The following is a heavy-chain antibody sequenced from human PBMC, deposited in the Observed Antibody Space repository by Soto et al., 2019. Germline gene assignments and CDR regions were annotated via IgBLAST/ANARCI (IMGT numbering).Heavy chain of an antibody. CDR3: AKDSIFQVWSGYPNWFDP. V-gene: IGHV3-23*01. CDR1: GFTFSSYA. Sequence: PGGSLRLSCAASGFTFSSYAMSWVRQAPGKGLEWVSAISGSGGSTYYADSVKGRFTISRDNSKNTLYLQMNSLRAEDTAVYYCAKDSIFQVWSGYPNWFDPWGQGTLVTVSS. J-gene: IGHJ5*02. CDR2: ISGSGGST. D-gene: IGHD3-3*01.